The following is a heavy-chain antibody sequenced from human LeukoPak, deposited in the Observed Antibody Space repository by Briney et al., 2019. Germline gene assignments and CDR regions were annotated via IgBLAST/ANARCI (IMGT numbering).Heavy chain of an antibody. J-gene: IGHJ3*02. CDR3: ARQVLRTDAFDI. CDR1: GFTFSSYA. Sequence: GGSLRLSCAASGFTFSSYAMHWVRQAPGKGLEWVAVISYDGSNKYYADSVKGRFTISRDNSKNTLYLQMNSLRPEDTAVYYCARQVLRTDAFDIWGQGTMVTVSS. CDR2: ISYDGSNK. D-gene: IGHD3-3*01. V-gene: IGHV3-30-3*01.